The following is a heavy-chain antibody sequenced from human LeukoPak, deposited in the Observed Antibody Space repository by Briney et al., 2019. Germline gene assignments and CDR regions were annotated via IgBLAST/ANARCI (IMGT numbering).Heavy chain of an antibody. J-gene: IGHJ4*02. CDR2: ISAYNGNT. CDR3: ARDLVRPGQSWELGWFDY. Sequence: ASVKVSCKASGYTFTSYGISWVRQAPGQGLEWMGWISAYNGNTNYAQKLQGRVTMTTDTSTSTAYMELRSLRSDDTAVYYCARDLVRPGQSWELGWFDYWGQGTLATVSS. CDR1: GYTFTSYG. V-gene: IGHV1-18*01. D-gene: IGHD3-10*01.